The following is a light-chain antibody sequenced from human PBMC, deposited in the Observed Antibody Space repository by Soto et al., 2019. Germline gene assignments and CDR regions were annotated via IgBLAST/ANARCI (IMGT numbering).Light chain of an antibody. CDR3: QKYGSSGT. V-gene: IGKV3-20*01. CDR2: GAS. CDR1: QSVSSY. Sequence: EIVLTQSPATLSLSPGERANLSLRASQSVSSYLAWYQQNPGQAPRLHSYGASNRATGIPDRFSGSGSGTDFTLTISRLEPEDFAVYYCQKYGSSGTFGQGTKVDI. J-gene: IGKJ1*01.